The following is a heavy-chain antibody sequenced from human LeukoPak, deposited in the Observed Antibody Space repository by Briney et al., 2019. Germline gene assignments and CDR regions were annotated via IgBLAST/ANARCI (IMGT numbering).Heavy chain of an antibody. Sequence: ASAKVSCKASGYTFTSYYMHWVRQAPGQGLEWMGIINPSGGSTSYAQRFQGRVTMTRDTSTSTVYMELSSLRSEDTAVYYCARDGGGDRYSGSYYYYYYYMDVWGKGTTVTVSS. D-gene: IGHD1-26*01. CDR1: GYTFTSYY. J-gene: IGHJ6*03. V-gene: IGHV1-46*01. CDR2: INPSGGST. CDR3: ARDGGGDRYSGSYYYYYYYMDV.